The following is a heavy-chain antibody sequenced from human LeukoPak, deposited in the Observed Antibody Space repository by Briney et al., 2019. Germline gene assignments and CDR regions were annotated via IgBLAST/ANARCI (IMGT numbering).Heavy chain of an antibody. V-gene: IGHV3-74*01. CDR2: IHRDGNNI. CDR3: ARALRDRYGMDV. Sequence: GGSLRLSCVASGFTFDTYWMHWVRQAPGEGLVWVSRIHRDGNNINYADFVQGRFTVSRDNAKNTLYLQMHSLRVEDTAMYYCARALRDRYGMDVWGQGTTVTASS. J-gene: IGHJ6*02. CDR1: GFTFDTYW.